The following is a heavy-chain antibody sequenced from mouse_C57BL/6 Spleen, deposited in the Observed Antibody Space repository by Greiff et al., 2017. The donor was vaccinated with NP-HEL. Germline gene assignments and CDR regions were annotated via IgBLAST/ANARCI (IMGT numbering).Heavy chain of an antibody. CDR2: IYPGSGNT. V-gene: IGHV1-76*01. CDR3: ARSEYGYEIHYAMDY. J-gene: IGHJ4*01. D-gene: IGHD2-2*01. Sequence: VQLQQSGAELVRPGASVKLSCKASGYTFTDYYINWVKQRPGQGLEWIARIYPGSGNTYYNEKFKGKATLTAAKSSSTAYMQLSSLTSDDSAVYFCARSEYGYEIHYAMDYWGQGTSVTVSS. CDR1: GYTFTDYY.